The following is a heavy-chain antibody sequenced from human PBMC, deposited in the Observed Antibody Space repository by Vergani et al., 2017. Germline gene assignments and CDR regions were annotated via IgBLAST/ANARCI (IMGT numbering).Heavy chain of an antibody. CDR1: GYTFTSYA. CDR2: INAGNGNT. Sequence: QVQIVQSGAEVKKPGASVKVSCKASGYTFTSYAMHWVRQAPGQRLEWMGWINAGNGNTKYSQKFQGRVTITRDTSASTAYMELSSLRSEDTAVYYCARAKDIVVVPAAMGYWGQGTLVTVSS. J-gene: IGHJ4*02. V-gene: IGHV1-3*01. CDR3: ARAKDIVVVPAAMGY. D-gene: IGHD2-2*01.